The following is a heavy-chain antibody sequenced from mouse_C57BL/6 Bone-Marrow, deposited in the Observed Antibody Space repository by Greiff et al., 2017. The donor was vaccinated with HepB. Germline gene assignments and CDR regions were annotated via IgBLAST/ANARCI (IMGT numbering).Heavy chain of an antibody. J-gene: IGHJ3*01. D-gene: IGHD1-1*01. CDR1: GYAFSSYW. CDR3: ARLGITTVVATRGDAWFAY. CDR2: IYPGDGDT. Sequence: QVQLQQSGAELVKPGASVKISCKASGYAFSSYWMNWVKQRPGKGLEWIGQIYPGDGDTNYNGKFKGKATLTEDKSSSTAYMQLSSLTSEDSAVYFCARLGITTVVATRGDAWFAYWGQGTLVTVSA. V-gene: IGHV1-80*01.